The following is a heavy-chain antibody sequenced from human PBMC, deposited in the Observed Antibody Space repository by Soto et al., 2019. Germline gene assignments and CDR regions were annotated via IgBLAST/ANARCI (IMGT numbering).Heavy chain of an antibody. Sequence: GSLRLSCAASGFTFSSYWMSWVRQAPGKGLEWVANIKQDGSEKYYVDSVKGRFTISRDNAKNSLYLQMNSLRAEDTAVYYSARGAAGTDPVIDNWFGPRGQGTLVTVPS. CDR3: ARGAAGTDPVIDNWFGP. CDR1: GFTFSSYW. CDR2: IKQDGSEK. J-gene: IGHJ5*02. V-gene: IGHV3-7*01. D-gene: IGHD6-13*01.